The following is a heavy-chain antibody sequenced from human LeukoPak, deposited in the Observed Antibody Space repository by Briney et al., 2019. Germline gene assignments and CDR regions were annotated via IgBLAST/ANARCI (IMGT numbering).Heavy chain of an antibody. V-gene: IGHV4-39*01. Sequence: SQTLSLTCTVSGGSISSGSYYWSWIRQPAGKGLEWVASIYHTGSTYYNPSLKSRVTISVDTSKNQFSLKLTSVTAADTAVYYCARHPSGRMWLQQGGWFDPWGQGTLVTVSS. D-gene: IGHD5-24*01. CDR1: GGSISSGSYY. CDR2: IYHTGST. CDR3: ARHPSGRMWLQQGGWFDP. J-gene: IGHJ5*02.